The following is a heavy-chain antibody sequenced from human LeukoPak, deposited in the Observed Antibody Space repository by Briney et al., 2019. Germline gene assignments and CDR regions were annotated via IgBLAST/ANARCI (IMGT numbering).Heavy chain of an antibody. D-gene: IGHD3-22*01. CDR3: ATLARYYDSSGN. Sequence: ASVTVSCKASGYTFTGYYMHWARQAPGQGLEWMGWINPNSGGTNYAQKFQGRVTMTRDTSISTAYMELSRLRSDDTAVYYCATLARYYDSSGNWGQGTLVTVSS. CDR2: INPNSGGT. J-gene: IGHJ4*02. V-gene: IGHV1-2*02. CDR1: GYTFTGYY.